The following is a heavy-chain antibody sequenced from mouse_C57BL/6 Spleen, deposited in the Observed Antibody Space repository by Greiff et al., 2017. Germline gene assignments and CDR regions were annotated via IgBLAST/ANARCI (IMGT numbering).Heavy chain of an antibody. D-gene: IGHD2-1*01. J-gene: IGHJ4*01. Sequence: EVKVVESGGGLVKPGGSLKLSCAASGFTFSDYGMHWVRQAPEKGLEWVAYISSGSSTIYYADTVKGRFTISRDNAKNTLFLQMTSLRSEDTAMYYCASDYGNYDYYAMDYWGQGTSVTVSS. CDR2: ISSGSSTI. CDR1: GFTFSDYG. V-gene: IGHV5-17*01. CDR3: ASDYGNYDYYAMDY.